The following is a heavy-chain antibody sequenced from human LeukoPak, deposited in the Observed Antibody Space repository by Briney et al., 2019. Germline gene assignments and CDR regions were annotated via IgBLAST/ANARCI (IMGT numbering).Heavy chain of an antibody. Sequence: PGGSLRLSCAASGFTFDRYTIHWVRQAPGKGLEWVGRIKNKTDGGTTDYAAPVKGRFSISRDDSKNTLYLQINSLKTEDTAVYFQVTAFDYWGQGTLAIVSS. J-gene: IGHJ4*02. D-gene: IGHD2-21*02. CDR1: GFTFDRYT. V-gene: IGHV3-15*01. CDR3: VTAFDY. CDR2: IKNKTDGGTT.